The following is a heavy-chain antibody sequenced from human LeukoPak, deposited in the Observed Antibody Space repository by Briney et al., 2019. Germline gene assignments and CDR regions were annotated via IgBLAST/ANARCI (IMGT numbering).Heavy chain of an antibody. CDR1: GFTFSSYE. CDR2: ISSSGSTI. V-gene: IGHV3-48*03. CDR3: AKRGDWNSSDY. D-gene: IGHD2-21*02. Sequence: GGSLRLSCAASGFTFSSYEMNWVRQAPGKGLECVSYISSSGSTIYYADSVKGRFTISRDNAKNSLYLQMNSLRAEDTAVYYCAKRGDWNSSDYWGQGTLVTVSS. J-gene: IGHJ4*02.